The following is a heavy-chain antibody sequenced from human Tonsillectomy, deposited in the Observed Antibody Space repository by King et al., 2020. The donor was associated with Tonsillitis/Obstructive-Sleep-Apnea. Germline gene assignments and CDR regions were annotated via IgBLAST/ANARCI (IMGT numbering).Heavy chain of an antibody. J-gene: IGHJ4*02. CDR2: ISSSSSYI. CDR3: ARDLSNSWDSSSSELDY. D-gene: IGHD6-6*01. CDR1: GFTFSSYS. Sequence: VQLVESGGGLVKPGGSLRLSCAASGFTFSSYSMNWVRQAPGKGLEWVSSISSSSSYIYYADSVKGRFSISRDNAKNSLYLQMKSLRAEDTAVYYCARDLSNSWDSSSSELDYGGQGTLVTVSS. V-gene: IGHV3-21*01.